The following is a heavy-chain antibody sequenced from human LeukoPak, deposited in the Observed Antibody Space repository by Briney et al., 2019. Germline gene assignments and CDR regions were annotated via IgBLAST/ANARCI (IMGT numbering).Heavy chain of an antibody. D-gene: IGHD4-11*01. CDR1: GYSISSGYY. Sequence: PSETLSLTCAVSGYSISSGYYWGWIRQPPGKGLEWIGNVYHSGSTYYNPSLKSRVTISVDTSKNQFSLKLSSVTAADTAVYYCASALTTKVNAFDIWGQGTMVTVSS. V-gene: IGHV4-38-2*01. CDR3: ASALTTKVNAFDI. CDR2: VYHSGST. J-gene: IGHJ3*02.